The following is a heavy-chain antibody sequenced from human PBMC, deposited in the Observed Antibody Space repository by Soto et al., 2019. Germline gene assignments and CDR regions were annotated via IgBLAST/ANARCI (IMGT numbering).Heavy chain of an antibody. V-gene: IGHV4-30-4*01. D-gene: IGHD3-22*01. CDR3: ARGYYDDSSGYYYVGDWCDP. Sequence: QVQLQESGPGLVKPSQTLSLTCTVSGGSISSGDYYWSWIRQPPGKGLEWIGYIYYSGSTYYNPSCKRRVTISVDTSKNQFSLKLSSVTAADTVVYYCARGYYDDSSGYYYVGDWCDPWGQGTLVTVSS. J-gene: IGHJ5*02. CDR1: GGSISSGDYY. CDR2: IYYSGST.